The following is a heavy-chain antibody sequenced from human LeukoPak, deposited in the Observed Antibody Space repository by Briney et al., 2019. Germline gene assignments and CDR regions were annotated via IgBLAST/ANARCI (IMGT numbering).Heavy chain of an antibody. V-gene: IGHV1-8*01. CDR1: GFICTGYD. CDR2: MNPITGST. CDR3: VRDGEGVALSVNYWFDP. D-gene: IGHD3-10*01. Sequence: ASVKVSCKASGFICTGYDINWVRQAAGQGLEWMGWMNPITGSTGYARQFQGRVTMTRDTSTGTAYMELTSLRSEDTAVYYCVRDGEGVALSVNYWFDPWGQGTLVTVSS. J-gene: IGHJ5*02.